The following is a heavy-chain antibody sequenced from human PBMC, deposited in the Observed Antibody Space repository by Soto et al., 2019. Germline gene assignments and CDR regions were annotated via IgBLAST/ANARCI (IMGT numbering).Heavy chain of an antibody. CDR2: INAGNGNT. J-gene: IGHJ4*02. Sequence: ASVKVSCKASGYTFTIYAMHWVRQAPGQRLEWMGWINAGNGNTKYSQKFQGRFTISRDSSKNTLFLQMNSLRAEDTAVYYCAKLPLVLALGFDYWGQGTLVTVSS. V-gene: IGHV1-3*01. CDR3: AKLPLVLALGFDY. CDR1: GYTFTIYA.